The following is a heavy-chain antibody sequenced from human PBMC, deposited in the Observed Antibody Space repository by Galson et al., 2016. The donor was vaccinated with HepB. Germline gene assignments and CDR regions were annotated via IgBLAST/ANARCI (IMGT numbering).Heavy chain of an antibody. D-gene: IGHD6-13*01. CDR2: ISGSGDTT. CDR3: AKWSDAAATY. CDR1: GFTFSTYA. Sequence: SLRLSCAGTGFTFSTYAMSWVRQAPGKRLEWVSAISGSGDTTYYADSVKGRFSISRDNSKNTLYLQMSSLTAEDTAVYYRAKWSDAAATYWGQGALVTVSS. V-gene: IGHV3-23*01. J-gene: IGHJ4*02.